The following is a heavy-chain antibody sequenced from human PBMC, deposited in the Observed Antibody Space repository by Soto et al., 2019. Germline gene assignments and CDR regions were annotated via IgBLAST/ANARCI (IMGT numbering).Heavy chain of an antibody. CDR2: IRSKANSYAT. Sequence: GGSLRLSCAASGFTFSGSAMHWVRQASGKGLEWVGRIRSKANSYATAYAASVKGRFTISRDDSKNTAYLQMNSLKTEDTAVYYCTRPSTQWLAKEADYWGQGTLVTVSS. V-gene: IGHV3-73*01. CDR3: TRPSTQWLAKEADY. D-gene: IGHD6-19*01. J-gene: IGHJ4*02. CDR1: GFTFSGSA.